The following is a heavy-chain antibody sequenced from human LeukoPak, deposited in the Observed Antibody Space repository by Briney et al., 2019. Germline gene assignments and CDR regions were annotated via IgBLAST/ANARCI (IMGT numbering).Heavy chain of an antibody. CDR2: INPKNGGT. CDR1: GYTFTGYH. V-gene: IGHV1-2*02. J-gene: IGHJ4*02. D-gene: IGHD6-19*01. CDR3: ATDGAVAGTAYPEY. Sequence: ASVKVSCKASGYTFTGYHIHWVRQAPGQGLEWMGWINPKNGGTRFAQKFQGRVTMTRDTSISTAYMELSSLTSDDTALYYCATDGAVAGTAYPEYWGQGTLVTVSS.